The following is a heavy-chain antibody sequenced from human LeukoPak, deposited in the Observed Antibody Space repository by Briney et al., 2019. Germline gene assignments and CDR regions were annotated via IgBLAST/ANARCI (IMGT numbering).Heavy chain of an antibody. V-gene: IGHV1-8*03. J-gene: IGHJ6*03. CDR1: GCTFSSYA. Sequence: ASVKVSCKASGCTFSSYAISWVRQAPGQGLEWMGWMNPNSGNTGYAQKFQGRVTITRNTSISTAYMELSSLRSEDTAVYYCARAYSSSWYSYYYYMDVWGKGTTVTVSS. CDR2: MNPNSGNT. D-gene: IGHD6-13*01. CDR3: ARAYSSSWYSYYYYMDV.